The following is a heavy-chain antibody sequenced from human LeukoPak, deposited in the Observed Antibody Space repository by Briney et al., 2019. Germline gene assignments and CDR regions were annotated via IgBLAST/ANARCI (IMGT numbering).Heavy chain of an antibody. J-gene: IGHJ5*02. CDR1: GGSFSGYY. CDR3: GRDYGGWFDP. CDR2: INHSGST. D-gene: IGHD4-17*01. Sequence: PSETLSLTCAVYGGSFSGYYWSWIRQPPGKGLEWIGEINHSGSTNYNPSLKSRVTISVDTSKNQFSLKLSSVTAADTAVYYCGRDYGGWFDPWGQGTLVTVSS. V-gene: IGHV4-34*01.